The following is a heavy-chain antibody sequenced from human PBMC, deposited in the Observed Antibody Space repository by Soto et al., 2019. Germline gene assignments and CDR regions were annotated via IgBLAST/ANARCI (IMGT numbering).Heavy chain of an antibody. CDR3: ARDGIGGTAVRGCCDY. Sequence: QEHLVESGGGVVQPGRSLRLSCAASGSIFSGYGMHWVRQAPGKGLEWVAVIWYDGSNKYYADSVKGRFTISRDNSKNMLYLQMDSPRAEDTAIYYCARDGIGGTAVRGCCDYWGQGTLVTVSS. V-gene: IGHV3-33*01. D-gene: IGHD1-7*01. CDR1: GSIFSGYG. J-gene: IGHJ4*02. CDR2: IWYDGSNK.